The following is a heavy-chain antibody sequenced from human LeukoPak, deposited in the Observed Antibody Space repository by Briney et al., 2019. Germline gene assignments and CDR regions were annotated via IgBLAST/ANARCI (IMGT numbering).Heavy chain of an antibody. J-gene: IGHJ6*04. CDR2: IYSGGTT. CDR1: GFTVINNS. CDR3: STSPSLGD. Sequence: GGSLRLSCAASGFTVINNSMSWARQAPGKGLEWVSVIYSGGTTHYADSVKGRFTISRDNSKNTLYLQMNSLRVDDTAVYYCSTSPSLGDWVKGTTVTVSS. V-gene: IGHV3-53*01.